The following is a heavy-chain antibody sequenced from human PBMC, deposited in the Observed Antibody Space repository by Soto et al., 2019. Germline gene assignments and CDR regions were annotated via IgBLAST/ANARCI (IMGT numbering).Heavy chain of an antibody. CDR2: INPNSGGT. J-gene: IGHJ4*02. Sequence: XSVKVSCKASVYTFTGYYMHWVRQAPGQGLEWMGWINPNSGGTNYAQKFQGWVTMTRDTSISTAYMELSRLRSDDTAVYYCAISTYYYDSSGYYYVAPFDYWGQGPLVTVS. CDR1: VYTFTGYY. D-gene: IGHD3-22*01. CDR3: AISTYYYDSSGYYYVAPFDY. V-gene: IGHV1-2*04.